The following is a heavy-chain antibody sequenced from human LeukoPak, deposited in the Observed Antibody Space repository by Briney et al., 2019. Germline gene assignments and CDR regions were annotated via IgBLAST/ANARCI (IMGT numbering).Heavy chain of an antibody. CDR1: GFIFSNYY. CDR2: IHGSASYN. V-gene: IGHV3-21*01. D-gene: IGHD3-22*01. CDR3: ASGFDSRFFDR. Sequence: GGSLRLSCAASGFIFSNYYLNWVRQAPGKGLEWVSCIHGSASYNYYADSVKGRFTVSRDNAKNSLYLQMNSLRAEDTAVYYCASGFDSRFFDRWGQGALVTVSS. J-gene: IGHJ4*02.